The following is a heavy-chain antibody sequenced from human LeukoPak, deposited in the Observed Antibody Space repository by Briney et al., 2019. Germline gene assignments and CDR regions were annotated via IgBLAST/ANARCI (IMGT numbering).Heavy chain of an antibody. Sequence: SETLSLTCAVYGGSFSGYYWSWIRQPPGKGLEWIGEINHSGSTNYNPSLKSRVTISVDTSKNQFSLKLSSVTAADTAVYYCARENDTRGHYDSSGYYYVWGQGTLVTVSS. D-gene: IGHD3-22*01. CDR3: ARENDTRGHYDSSGYYYV. V-gene: IGHV4-34*01. CDR1: GGSFSGYY. J-gene: IGHJ4*02. CDR2: INHSGST.